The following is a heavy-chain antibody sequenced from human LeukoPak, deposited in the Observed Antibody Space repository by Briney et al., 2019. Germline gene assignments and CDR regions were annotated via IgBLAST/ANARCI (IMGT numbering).Heavy chain of an antibody. V-gene: IGHV4-31*03. Sequence: PSETLSLTCTVAGGSISSGGYYWSWIRQHPGEGLEWIGYIYYSGSTYYNPSLKSRVTISVDTSKNQFSLKLSSVTAADTAVYYCARADYYGSGSYYNVLDYWGQGTLVTVSS. J-gene: IGHJ4*02. CDR2: IYYSGST. CDR3: ARADYYGSGSYYNVLDY. CDR1: GGSISSGGYY. D-gene: IGHD3-10*01.